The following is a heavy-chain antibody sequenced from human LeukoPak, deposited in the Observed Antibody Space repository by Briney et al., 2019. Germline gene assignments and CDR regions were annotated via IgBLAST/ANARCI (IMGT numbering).Heavy chain of an antibody. CDR3: QYSSGWYGAFDI. CDR2: IYHSGST. J-gene: IGHJ3*02. CDR1: GGSISSSYW. V-gene: IGHV4-4*02. Sequence: MRWETLSLTCGVSGGSISSSYWWSWVRQPPGKGLEWIGEIYHSGSTNYNPSLKSQVTISVDKSKNQFSLNLSSVTAADTAVYFCQYSSGWYGAFDIWGQGTMVTVSS. D-gene: IGHD6-19*01.